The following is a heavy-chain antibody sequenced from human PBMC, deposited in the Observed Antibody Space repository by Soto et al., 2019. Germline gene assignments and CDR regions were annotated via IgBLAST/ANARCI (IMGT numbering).Heavy chain of an antibody. V-gene: IGHV3-9*01. CDR2: ISWNSGSI. CDR1: GFTFDDYA. Sequence: GGSLRLSCAASGFTFDDYAMHWVRQAPGKGLEWVSGISWNSGSIGYADSVKGRFTISRDNAKNSLYLQMNSLRAEDTALYYCAKDSGGSYYYYYYGMDVWGQGTTVTVSS. J-gene: IGHJ6*02. D-gene: IGHD1-26*01. CDR3: AKDSGGSYYYYYYGMDV.